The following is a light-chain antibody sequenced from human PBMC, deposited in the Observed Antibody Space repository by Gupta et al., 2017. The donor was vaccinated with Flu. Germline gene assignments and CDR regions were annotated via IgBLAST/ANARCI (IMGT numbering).Light chain of an antibody. CDR1: QSLSTSY. J-gene: IGKJ2*01. CDR2: NTF. V-gene: IGKV3-20*01. Sequence: EIVLTQSPSTLSLSPGERASLSCRASQSLSTSYLAWYQQKPGPAPRLLIYNTFTLATGIPERFSGSGSGTDFTLIINRLEPEDVAVYYCQQYGRSPPYICGQGTKLEIK. CDR3: QQYGRSPPYI.